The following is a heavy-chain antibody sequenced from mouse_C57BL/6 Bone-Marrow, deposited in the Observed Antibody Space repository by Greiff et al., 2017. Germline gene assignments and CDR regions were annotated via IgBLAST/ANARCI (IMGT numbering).Heavy chain of an antibody. CDR3: PYGFYAMDY. V-gene: IGHV1-64*01. Sequence: QVQLQQPWAELVKPGASVKLSCTPSGYTFTSSWMHWVQQRPGQGLEWIGMLHPTSGSTTYNEKFKSKATLTVDKSSSTAYMQLSSLTSEDSAVYYCPYGFYAMDYWGQGTAVTVYS. CDR2: LHPTSGST. D-gene: IGHD1-1*01. J-gene: IGHJ4*01. CDR1: GYTFTSSW.